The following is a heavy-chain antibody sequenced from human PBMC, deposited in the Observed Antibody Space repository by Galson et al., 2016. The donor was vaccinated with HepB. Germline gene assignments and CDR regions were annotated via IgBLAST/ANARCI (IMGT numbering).Heavy chain of an antibody. D-gene: IGHD2-21*01. CDR3: IHDWDYNYGMNV. V-gene: IGHV3-15*01. CDR2: MQSKGGGGTT. CDR1: GFTFSLAW. Sequence: SLRLSCAGYGFTFSLAWLNWVRQAPGKGLEWVGRMQSKGGGGTTDFAAPVKGRFSITRDDSKNTLYLHMISLTAEDTAVYYSIHDWDYNYGMNVWGQGTTVTVSS. J-gene: IGHJ6*02.